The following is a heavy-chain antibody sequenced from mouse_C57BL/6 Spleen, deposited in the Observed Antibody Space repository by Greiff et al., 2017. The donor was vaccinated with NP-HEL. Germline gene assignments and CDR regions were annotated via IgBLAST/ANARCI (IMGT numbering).Heavy chain of an antibody. V-gene: IGHV1-82*01. CDR2: IYPGDGDT. D-gene: IGHD2-3*01. CDR3: AREDGLDY. Sequence: VQGVESGPELVKPGASVKISCKASGYAFSSSWMNWVKQRPGKGLEWIGRIYPGDGDTNYNGKFKGKATLTADKSSSTAYMQLSSLTSEDSAVYFCAREDGLDYWGQGTTLTVSS. J-gene: IGHJ2*01. CDR1: GYAFSSSW.